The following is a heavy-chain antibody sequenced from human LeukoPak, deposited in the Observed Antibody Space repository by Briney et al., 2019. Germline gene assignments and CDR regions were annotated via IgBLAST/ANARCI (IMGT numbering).Heavy chain of an antibody. CDR3: ARDLGRSDY. Sequence: LSLTCTVSGGSTSSYYWSWIRQAPGKGLEWVSYISSSGSTIYYADSVKGRFTISRDNAKNSLYLQMNSLRAEDTAVYYCARDLGRSDYWGQGTLVTVSS. CDR2: ISSSGSTI. D-gene: IGHD7-27*01. J-gene: IGHJ4*02. V-gene: IGHV3-11*01. CDR1: GGSTSSYY.